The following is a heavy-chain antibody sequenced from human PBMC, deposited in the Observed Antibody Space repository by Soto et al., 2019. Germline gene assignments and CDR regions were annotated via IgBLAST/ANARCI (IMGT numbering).Heavy chain of an antibody. CDR1: GFIFRGSG. J-gene: IGHJ5*01. CDR2: VSNDGIRK. D-gene: IGHD3-22*01. Sequence: QVQLVESGGGVVQPGRSLRLTRAASGFIFRGSGMHWVRQAPGKGLEWVALVSNDGIRKYYGDSVKGRFTISRDNAENTLYLQMNGLRAEDSAVYYCSRWVGGSMYDNSGKYDSWGQGTLVTVSS. V-gene: IGHV3-30*03. CDR3: SRWVGGSMYDNSGKYDS.